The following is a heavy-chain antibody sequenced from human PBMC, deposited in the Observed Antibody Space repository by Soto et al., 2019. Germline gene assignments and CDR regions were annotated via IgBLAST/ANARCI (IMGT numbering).Heavy chain of an antibody. CDR3: AKSSYDSSGYYAPEYFQH. Sequence: GGSLRLSCAASGFTFSSYSMNWVRQAPGKGLEWVSSISSSSSYIYYADSVKGRFTISRDNSKNTLYLQMNSLRAEDTAVYYCAKSSYDSSGYYAPEYFQHWGQGTLVTVSS. CDR2: ISSSSSYI. CDR1: GFTFSSYS. V-gene: IGHV3-21*01. D-gene: IGHD3-22*01. J-gene: IGHJ1*01.